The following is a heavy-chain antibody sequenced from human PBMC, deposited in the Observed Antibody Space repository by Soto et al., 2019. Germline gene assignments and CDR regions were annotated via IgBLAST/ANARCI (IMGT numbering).Heavy chain of an antibody. D-gene: IGHD3-3*01. CDR3: ARLWSGYYDYFDY. J-gene: IGHJ4*02. CDR2: INPNSGGT. CDR1: GYTFTGYY. Sequence: GASVKVSCKASGYTFTGYYMHWVRQAPGQGLEWMGRINPNSGGTNYAQKFQGRVTMTRDTSISTAYMELSRLRSDDTAVYYCARLWSGYYDYFDYWGQGTLVTVSS. V-gene: IGHV1-2*06.